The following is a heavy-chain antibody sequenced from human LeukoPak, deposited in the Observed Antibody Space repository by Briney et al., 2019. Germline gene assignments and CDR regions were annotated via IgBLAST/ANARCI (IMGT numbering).Heavy chain of an antibody. CDR1: GYTFTGYY. CDR3: ARVFLPQDYDFWSGYLYYFDY. Sequence: ASVKVSCKASGYTFTGYYMHWVRQAPGQGLEWMGWINPNSGGTNYAQKFQGRVTMTRDTSISTAYMELSRLRSDDTAVYYCARVFLPQDYDFWSGYLYYFDYWGQGTLVTVSS. J-gene: IGHJ4*02. CDR2: INPNSGGT. V-gene: IGHV1-2*02. D-gene: IGHD3-3*01.